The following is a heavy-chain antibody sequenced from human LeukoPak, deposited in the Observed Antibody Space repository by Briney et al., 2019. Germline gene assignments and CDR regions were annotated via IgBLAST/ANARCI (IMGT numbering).Heavy chain of an antibody. J-gene: IGHJ3*02. CDR3: ARGFYDSSGHDAFDI. CDR1: DGSINSYY. D-gene: IGHD3-22*01. V-gene: IGHV4-59*01. Sequence: SETLSLTCSVSDGSINSYYWSWIRQPPGKGLEWIGYIYYSGSTNYNPSLKSRVTISVDTSKNQFSLKLSSVTAADTAVYYCARGFYDSSGHDAFDIWGQGTMVTVSS. CDR2: IYYSGST.